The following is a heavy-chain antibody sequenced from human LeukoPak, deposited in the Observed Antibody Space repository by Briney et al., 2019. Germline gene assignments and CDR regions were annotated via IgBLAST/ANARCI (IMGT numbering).Heavy chain of an antibody. CDR1: GGSISSYY. D-gene: IGHD6-6*01. Sequence: SETLSLTCTVSGGSISSYYWSWIRQPAGKGLEWIGRIYASGRTNYNPSLKSRVTMSVDTSKKQFSLKLSSVTAADTAVYYCARDPQLGPFDYWGQGTLVTVSS. CDR3: ARDPQLGPFDY. V-gene: IGHV4-4*07. J-gene: IGHJ4*02. CDR2: IYASGRT.